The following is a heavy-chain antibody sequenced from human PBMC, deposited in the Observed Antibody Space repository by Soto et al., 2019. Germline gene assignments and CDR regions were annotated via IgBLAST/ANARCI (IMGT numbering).Heavy chain of an antibody. CDR2: ISAYNGNT. Sequence: ASVKVSCKASGYTFTSYGISWARQAPGQGLERMGWISAYNGNTNYAQKLQGRVTMTTDTSTSTAYMELRSLRSDDTAVYYCARVQVCSSTSCGPADYYYYYGMDVWGQGTTVTVSS. CDR1: GYTFTSYG. J-gene: IGHJ6*02. V-gene: IGHV1-18*01. CDR3: ARVQVCSSTSCGPADYYYYYGMDV. D-gene: IGHD2-2*01.